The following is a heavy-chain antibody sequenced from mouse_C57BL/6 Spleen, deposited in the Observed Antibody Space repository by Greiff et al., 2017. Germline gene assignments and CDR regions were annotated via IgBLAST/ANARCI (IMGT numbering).Heavy chain of an antibody. J-gene: IGHJ2*01. CDR1: GYSFTGYF. CDR3: ARGDYCNPFDY. V-gene: IGHV1-20*01. Sequence: EVQLKESGPELVKPGDSVTISCTASGYSFTGYFMNWVMQSHGKSLEWIGRINPYNGDTFYNQKFKGKATLTVDKSSSTAHMELPSLTSDDSAVYYCARGDYCNPFDYWGQGTTLTVSS. CDR2: INPYNGDT. D-gene: IGHD2-1*01.